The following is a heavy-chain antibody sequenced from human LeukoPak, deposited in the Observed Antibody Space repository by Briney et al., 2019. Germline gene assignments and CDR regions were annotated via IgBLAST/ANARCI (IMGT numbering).Heavy chain of an antibody. D-gene: IGHD6-19*01. CDR2: ISGSGGST. Sequence: GGSLRLSCAASGFTFSSYAMSWVRQAPGKGLEWVSAISGSGGSTYYADSVKGRFTISRDNSKNTLYLQMNSLRAEDTAVYYCAKVCSSGWSWMGYFDLWGRGTLVTVSS. J-gene: IGHJ2*01. CDR1: GFTFSSYA. CDR3: AKVCSSGWSWMGYFDL. V-gene: IGHV3-23*01.